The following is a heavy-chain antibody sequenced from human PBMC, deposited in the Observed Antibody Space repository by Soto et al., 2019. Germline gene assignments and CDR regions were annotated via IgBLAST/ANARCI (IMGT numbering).Heavy chain of an antibody. CDR3: ARGGPRRVPGRGGFYYYYYMDV. CDR2: IYSSEST. D-gene: IGHD3-16*01. CDR1: GGSVSSAGLY. V-gene: IGHV4-61*03. J-gene: IGHJ6*03. Sequence: QVQLQESGPGLVKPSETLSLTCTVSGGSVSSAGLYWSWIRQPPGKGLEWIGYIYSSESTNYKPSLKSRITISLDTSQNHFSLRLTSVTAADTAVYYCARGGPRRVPGRGGFYYYYYMDVWGKGTTVTVSS.